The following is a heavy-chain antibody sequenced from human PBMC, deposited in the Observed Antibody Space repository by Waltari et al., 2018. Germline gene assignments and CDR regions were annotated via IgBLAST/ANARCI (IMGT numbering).Heavy chain of an antibody. Sequence: QLQLQESGPGLVKPSETLSLTCTVSGGSISSSSYYWGWIRQPPGKGLEWIGSIYYSGSTYYNPARKSRVTISVDTSKNQCSLKLSSVTAADTAVYYCARGDFASPADYWGQGTLVTVSS. CDR3: ARGDFASPADY. CDR1: GGSISSSSYY. CDR2: IYYSGST. D-gene: IGHD1-26*01. J-gene: IGHJ4*02. V-gene: IGHV4-39*01.